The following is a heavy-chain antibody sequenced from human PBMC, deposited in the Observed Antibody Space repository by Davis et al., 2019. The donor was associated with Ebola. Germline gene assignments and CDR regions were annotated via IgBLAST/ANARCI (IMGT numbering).Heavy chain of an antibody. D-gene: IGHD3/OR15-3a*01. V-gene: IGHV4-34*01. CDR1: GGSFSGYY. CDR3: ARHVGTGPYYFDY. CDR2: INHSGST. Sequence: SETLSLTCAVYGGSFSGYYWSWIRQPPGKGLEWIGEINHSGSTNYNPSLKSRVTISVDTSKNQFSLKLSSVTAADTAVYYCARHVGTGPYYFDYWGQGTLVTVSS. J-gene: IGHJ4*02.